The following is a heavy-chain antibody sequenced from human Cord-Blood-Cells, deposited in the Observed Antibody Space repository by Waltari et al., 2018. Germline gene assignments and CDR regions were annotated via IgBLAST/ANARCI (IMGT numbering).Heavy chain of an antibody. J-gene: IGHJ4*02. Sequence: QLQLQESGPGLVKPSETLSPTCTVSGGSISSSSYYWGWIRQPPGRGLEWIGSIYYSGSTYYNPSLKSRVTISVDTSKNQFSLKLSSVTAADTAVYYCARDIAAAEGVDYWGQGTLVTVSS. CDR2: IYYSGST. CDR1: GGSISSSSYY. CDR3: ARDIAAAEGVDY. V-gene: IGHV4-39*02. D-gene: IGHD6-13*01.